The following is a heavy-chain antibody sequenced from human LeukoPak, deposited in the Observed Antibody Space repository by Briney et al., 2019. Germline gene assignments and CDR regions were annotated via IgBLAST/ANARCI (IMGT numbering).Heavy chain of an antibody. Sequence: GRSLRLSCAASGFTFSSYAMHWVRQAPGKGLEWVAVISYDGSNKYYADSVKGRFTISRDNSKNTLYLQMNSLGSEDTAVNYCARIVGVIRGGGDYFDYWGQGTLVTVSS. CDR2: ISYDGSNK. V-gene: IGHV3-30-3*01. CDR3: ARIVGVIRGGGDYFDY. D-gene: IGHD3-22*01. J-gene: IGHJ4*02. CDR1: GFTFSSYA.